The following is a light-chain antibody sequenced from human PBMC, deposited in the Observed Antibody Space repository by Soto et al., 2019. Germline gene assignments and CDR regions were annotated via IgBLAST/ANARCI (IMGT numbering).Light chain of an antibody. CDR2: GNS. Sequence: QSVLTQPPSVSGAPGQRVTISCTGSSSNIGAGYDVHWYQQLPGTAPKLLIYGNSNRPSGVPDRFSGSKSGTSASLAITGLKAEDEPDYYCQSYDSSLSGSVFGGGTKITVL. V-gene: IGLV1-40*01. J-gene: IGLJ3*02. CDR1: SSNIGAGYD. CDR3: QSYDSSLSGSV.